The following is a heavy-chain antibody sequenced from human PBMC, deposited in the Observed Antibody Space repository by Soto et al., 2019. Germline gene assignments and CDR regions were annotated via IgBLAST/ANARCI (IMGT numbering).Heavy chain of an antibody. CDR2: INPSGGST. D-gene: IGHD2-15*01. CDR1: GYTFTSYY. J-gene: IGHJ4*02. V-gene: IGHV1-46*01. Sequence: QVQLVQSGAEVKKPGASVKVSCKASGYTFTSYYMHWVRQAPGQGLEWMGIINPSGGSTSYAQKFQGRVTMTRDTSTSTVYMELSSLRSEDTAVYYCARVSYCSGGSCYLGSDSYPYYFDYWGQGTLVTVSS. CDR3: ARVSYCSGGSCYLGSDSYPYYFDY.